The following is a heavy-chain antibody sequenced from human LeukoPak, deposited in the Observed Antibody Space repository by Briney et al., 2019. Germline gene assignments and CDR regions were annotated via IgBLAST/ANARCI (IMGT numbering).Heavy chain of an antibody. CDR3: ARLVGASWFDS. J-gene: IGHJ5*01. Sequence: SQTLSLTCAISGDSFSTNSATWTWLRQSPSRGLEWLGRTYYRSKCNNDYAVSMKSRITINPDTSKNQFSLQLNSVTPEDTAVYYCARLVGASWFDSWGQGTLVTVSS. D-gene: IGHD1-26*01. CDR2: TYYRSKCNN. CDR1: GDSFSTNSAT. V-gene: IGHV6-1*01.